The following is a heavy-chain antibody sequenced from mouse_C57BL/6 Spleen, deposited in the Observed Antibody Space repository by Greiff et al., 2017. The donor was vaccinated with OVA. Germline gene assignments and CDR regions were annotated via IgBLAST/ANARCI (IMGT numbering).Heavy chain of an antibody. J-gene: IGHJ3*01. V-gene: IGHV1-64*01. D-gene: IGHD3-2*02. CDR1: GYTFTSYW. CDR2: IHPNSGST. CDR3: ATDSSGYVAWFAY. Sequence: QVQLQQPGAELVKPGASVKLSCKASGYTFTSYWMHWVKQRPGQGLEWIGMIHPNSGSTNYNEKFKSKATLTVDKSASTAYMQLSSLTSEDSAVYYCATDSSGYVAWFAYWGQGTLVTVCA.